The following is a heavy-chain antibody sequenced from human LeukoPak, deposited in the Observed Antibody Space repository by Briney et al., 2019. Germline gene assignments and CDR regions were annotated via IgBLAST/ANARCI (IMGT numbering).Heavy chain of an antibody. CDR1: GGSISSSNW. V-gene: IGHV4-4*02. J-gene: IGHJ4*02. CDR2: IYHSGST. D-gene: IGHD5-18*01. CDR3: ASTTVDTAMVSDFADY. Sequence: SETLSLTCAVSGGSISSSNWWSWVRQPPGKGLEWIGEIYHSGSTNYNPSLKSRVTISVDKSKNQSSLKLSSVTAADTAVYYCASTTVDTAMVSDFADYWGQGTLVTVSS.